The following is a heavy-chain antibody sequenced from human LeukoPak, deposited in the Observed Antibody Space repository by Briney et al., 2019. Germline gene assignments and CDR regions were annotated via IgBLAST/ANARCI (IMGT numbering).Heavy chain of an antibody. CDR3: ARDQHHATLRYFDWLVYGMGV. D-gene: IGHD3-9*01. V-gene: IGHV4-39*07. J-gene: IGHJ6*02. CDR1: GGSISSSSYY. Sequence: NPSETLSLTCTVSGGSISSSSYYWGWIRQPPGKGLEWIGSIYYSGSTYYNPSLKSRVTISVDTSKNQFSLKLSSVTAADTAVYYCARDQHHATLRYFDWLVYGMGVWGQGTTVTVSS. CDR2: IYYSGST.